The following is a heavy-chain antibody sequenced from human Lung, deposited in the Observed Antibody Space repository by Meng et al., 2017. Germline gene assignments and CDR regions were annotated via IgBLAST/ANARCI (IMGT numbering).Heavy chain of an antibody. V-gene: IGHV1-3*01. D-gene: IGHD2-21*02. Sequence: VRLGQVGGEWKKPGASVKVSCKASGYTFTSYAMHWVRQAPGQRLEWMGWINAGNGNTKYSQKFQGRVTITRDTSASTAYMELSSLRSEDTAVYYCARGDYCGGDCYWFDYWGQGTLVTVSS. CDR2: INAGNGNT. CDR1: GYTFTSYA. CDR3: ARGDYCGGDCYWFDY. J-gene: IGHJ4*02.